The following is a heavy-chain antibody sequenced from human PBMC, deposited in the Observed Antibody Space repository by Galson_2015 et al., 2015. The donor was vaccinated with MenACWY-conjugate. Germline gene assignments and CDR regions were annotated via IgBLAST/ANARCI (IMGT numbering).Heavy chain of an antibody. J-gene: IGHJ4*02. D-gene: IGHD4-17*01. Sequence: SLRLSCAASGFTFSTYSMNWVRQAPGKGLEWVSYISSGSSTIYYADSVKGRFTISRDNAKNSLYLQMNSLRDEDTAVYYCAAGNYGDFDYWGLGTLVTVSS. V-gene: IGHV3-48*02. CDR3: AAGNYGDFDY. CDR2: ISSGSSTI. CDR1: GFTFSTYS.